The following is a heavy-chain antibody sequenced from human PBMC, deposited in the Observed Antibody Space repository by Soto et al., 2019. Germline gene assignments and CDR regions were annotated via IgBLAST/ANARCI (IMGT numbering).Heavy chain of an antibody. D-gene: IGHD6-19*01. CDR1: GFTFSSYA. V-gene: IGHV3-23*01. J-gene: IGHJ6*02. CDR3: AKGISSGWFAAYYYGMDV. CDR2: ISGSGGST. Sequence: EVQLLESGGGLLQPGGSLRLSCAASGFTFSSYAMSWVRQAPGKGLEWGSAISGSGGSTYYADSVKGRFTIARDNSKNTLYLQMNSLRAEDTAVYYCAKGISSGWFAAYYYGMDVWGQGTTVTVSS.